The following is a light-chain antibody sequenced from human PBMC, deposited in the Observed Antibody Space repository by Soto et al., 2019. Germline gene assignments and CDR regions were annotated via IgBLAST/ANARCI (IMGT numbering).Light chain of an antibody. J-gene: IGLJ1*01. CDR1: SSTVGGFNV. Sequence: QSVLTQPPSASGPPGQSVTISCTGTSSTVGGFNVVSWYQQHPGKAPKVIIYEGIKRPSGVSNRFSGSNSGSTASLTISGLQAEDEADYYCRSYVGATTYVFGTGTKVTVL. V-gene: IGLV2-23*01. CDR2: EGI. CDR3: RSYVGATTYV.